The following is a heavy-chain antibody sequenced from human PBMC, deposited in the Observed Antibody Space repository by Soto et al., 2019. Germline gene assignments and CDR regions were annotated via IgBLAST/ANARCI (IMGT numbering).Heavy chain of an antibody. J-gene: IGHJ4*02. D-gene: IGHD4-17*01. Sequence: SETLSLTCTVSGGSISSYYWSWIRQPAGKGLEWIGRIYTSGSTNYSPSLKSRVTMSVDTSKNQFSLKLSSVTAADTAVYYCASAQFEYGDYRLDYWGQGTLVTVSS. V-gene: IGHV4-4*07. CDR1: GGSISSYY. CDR3: ASAQFEYGDYRLDY. CDR2: IYTSGST.